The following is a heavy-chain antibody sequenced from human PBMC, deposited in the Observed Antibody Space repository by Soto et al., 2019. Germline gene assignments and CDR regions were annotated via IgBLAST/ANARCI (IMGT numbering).Heavy chain of an antibody. D-gene: IGHD3-10*01. CDR1: GFTFISYA. V-gene: IGHV3-30-3*01. CDR2: ISFDGSTE. CDR3: GRFRPGSGSYTHFYFGLDV. Sequence: QVQLVESGGGVVQPGRSLRLSCAASGFTFISYAMHWVRQAPGKGLEWVAVISFDGSTEYYADSVKGRFTISRDNSKNTGVLQMNSLRTEETAVYLCGRFRPGSGSYTHFYFGLDVWGQGTTVTVSS. J-gene: IGHJ6*02.